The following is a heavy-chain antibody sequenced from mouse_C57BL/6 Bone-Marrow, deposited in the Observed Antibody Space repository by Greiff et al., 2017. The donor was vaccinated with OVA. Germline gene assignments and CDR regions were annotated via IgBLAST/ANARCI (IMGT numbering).Heavy chain of an antibody. Sequence: VQLQQSDAELVKPGASVKISCKVSGYTFTDHTIHWLKQRPEQGLEWIGYIYPRDGSTKYNEKFKGKAPLTADKSSSPAYMQLNSLTSEDSAVYVCARDGNCFFDDWGQGTTLTVSS. V-gene: IGHV1-78*01. CDR1: GYTFTDHT. J-gene: IGHJ2*01. CDR3: ARDGNCFFDD. D-gene: IGHD2-1*01. CDR2: IYPRDGST.